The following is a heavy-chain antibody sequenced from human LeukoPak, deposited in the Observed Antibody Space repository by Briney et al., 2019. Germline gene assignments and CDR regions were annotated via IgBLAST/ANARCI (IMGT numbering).Heavy chain of an antibody. Sequence: SETLSLTCSVSGGSISSDNWWSWVRQPPGKGLEWIGEVHRSESTNQNPSLKSRITISLDKSKNRFSLRLSSVTAADTAVYYCAARDYYDSRGYFDFWGQGMLVTVSS. CDR1: GGSISSDNW. CDR2: VHRSEST. J-gene: IGHJ4*02. D-gene: IGHD3-22*01. CDR3: AARDYYDSRGYFDF. V-gene: IGHV4-4*02.